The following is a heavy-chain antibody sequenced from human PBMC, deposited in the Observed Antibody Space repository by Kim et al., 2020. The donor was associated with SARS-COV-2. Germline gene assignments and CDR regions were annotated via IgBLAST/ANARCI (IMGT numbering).Heavy chain of an antibody. V-gene: IGHV3-48*02. J-gene: IGHJ2*01. CDR3: ARDCTVVTLPGNWYFDL. Sequence: VKGRFTISRDNAKNSLYLQMNSLRDEDTAVYYCARDCTVVTLPGNWYFDLWGRGTLVTVSS. D-gene: IGHD2-21*02.